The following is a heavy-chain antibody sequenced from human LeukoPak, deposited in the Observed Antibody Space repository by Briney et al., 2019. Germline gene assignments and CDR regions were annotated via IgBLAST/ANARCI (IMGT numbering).Heavy chain of an antibody. Sequence: PGGSLRLSCAASGSTFSSYGMHWVRQAPGKGLEWVAFIRYDGSNKYYADSVKGRFTISRDNSKNTLYLQMNSLRAEDTAVYYCAKLGELRYFDWSPPQTDAFDIWGQGTMVTVSS. CDR2: IRYDGSNK. J-gene: IGHJ3*02. D-gene: IGHD3-9*01. CDR1: GSTFSSYG. CDR3: AKLGELRYFDWSPPQTDAFDI. V-gene: IGHV3-30*02.